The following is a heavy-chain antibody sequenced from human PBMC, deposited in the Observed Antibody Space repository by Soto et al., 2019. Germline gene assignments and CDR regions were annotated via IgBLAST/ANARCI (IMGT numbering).Heavy chain of an antibody. CDR1: GFTFSTYG. CDR3: AKHASPGGYFDY. V-gene: IGHV3-23*01. CDR2: LTGSGGST. D-gene: IGHD3-16*01. Sequence: EVQLLESGGGLVQPGGSLRLSCAASGFTFSTYGMSWVRQAPGKGLEWVSALTGSGGSTFYAASVKGRFTISRDNSKNTLYLQMNSLTAEDTALYYCAKHASPGGYFDYWGQGSLVTVSS. J-gene: IGHJ4*02.